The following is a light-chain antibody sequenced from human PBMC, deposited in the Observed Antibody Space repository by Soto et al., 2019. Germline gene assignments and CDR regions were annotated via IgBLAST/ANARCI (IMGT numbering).Light chain of an antibody. CDR1: QSVYNY. J-gene: IGKJ2*01. CDR3: QQRSNWPRT. V-gene: IGKV3-11*01. CDR2: GAP. Sequence: EIVLTQSPATLSLSPGERATLSCRASQSVYNYLAWYQQKPGQAPRLLIYGAPNRATGIPARFSGSGSGTDFTLTISSLGPEDCAVYYCQQRSNWPRTFGQGTKLEIK.